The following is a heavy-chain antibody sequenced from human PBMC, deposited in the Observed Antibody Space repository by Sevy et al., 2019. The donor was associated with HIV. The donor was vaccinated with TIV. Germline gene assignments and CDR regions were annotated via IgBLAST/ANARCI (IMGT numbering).Heavy chain of an antibody. CDR2: IYYGGST. Sequence: SETLSLTCTVSGGSISSYYWSWIRQPPGKGLEWIGYIYYGGSTNYNPSLKSRITISIATSKNQFSLKLSSVTAADTAVYYCARATGVEMAIGFAFDIWDQGTMVTVSS. D-gene: IGHD7-27*01. CDR1: GGSISSYY. CDR3: ARATGVEMAIGFAFDI. V-gene: IGHV4-59*01. J-gene: IGHJ3*02.